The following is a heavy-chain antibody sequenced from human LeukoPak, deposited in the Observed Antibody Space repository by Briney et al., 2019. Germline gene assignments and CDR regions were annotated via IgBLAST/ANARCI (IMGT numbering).Heavy chain of an antibody. J-gene: IGHJ4*02. CDR2: TYYSGNT. V-gene: IGHV4-59*01. D-gene: IGHD4-23*01. Sequence: SETLSLTCTVSGGSITSYYWSWIRQPPGKGLEWVGNTYYSGNTHYNPSLKSRVTISVDPSKNQFSLILSSVTAADTALYCCARASGYGGNSIDYWGQGTLVTVSS. CDR1: GGSITSYY. CDR3: ARASGYGGNSIDY.